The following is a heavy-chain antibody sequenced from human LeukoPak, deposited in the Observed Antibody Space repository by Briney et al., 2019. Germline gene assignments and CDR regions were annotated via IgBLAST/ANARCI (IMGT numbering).Heavy chain of an antibody. CDR3: ARDPGGSRKGFDI. Sequence: SQTLSLTCAISGDSVSSNSAAWNWIRQSPSRGLEWLGRTFYRSKWYNDCAVSVKSRLTINLDTSKNQFSLQLNSVTPEDTAIYYCARDPGGSRKGFDIWGQGTLVTVSS. CDR1: GDSVSSNSAA. V-gene: IGHV6-1*01. J-gene: IGHJ3*02. D-gene: IGHD3-16*01. CDR2: TFYRSKWYN.